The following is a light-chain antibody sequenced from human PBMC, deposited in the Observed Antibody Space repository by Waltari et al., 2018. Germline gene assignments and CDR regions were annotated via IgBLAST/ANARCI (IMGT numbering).Light chain of an antibody. CDR2: STS. CDR3: QQTYTLPRT. Sequence: IQMTQSPSSLSAAVGDSVTIPCRPSQSISNFLNSYQQKPGKAPQLLISSTSTLQSGVPSRFSGSESGTDFTLTITTLQPEDFATYYCQQTYTLPRTFGQGTKLEI. V-gene: IGKV1-39*01. CDR1: QSISNF. J-gene: IGKJ1*01.